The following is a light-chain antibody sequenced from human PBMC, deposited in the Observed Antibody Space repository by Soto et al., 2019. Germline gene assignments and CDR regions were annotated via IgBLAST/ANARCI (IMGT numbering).Light chain of an antibody. J-gene: IGKJ4*01. V-gene: IGKV3-11*01. Sequence: EIVMTQSPATLSLSPGERATLSCRASQSVSRDLAWYQQKPGQAPRLLIYDASSRATGIPARFSGSGSGTDFTLTISSLEPEDFAVYYCQQRGNWPLTFGGGTKVEIK. CDR2: DAS. CDR3: QQRGNWPLT. CDR1: QSVSRD.